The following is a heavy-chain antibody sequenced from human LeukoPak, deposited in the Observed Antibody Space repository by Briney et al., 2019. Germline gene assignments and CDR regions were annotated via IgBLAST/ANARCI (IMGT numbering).Heavy chain of an antibody. D-gene: IGHD3-3*01. CDR3: ARRYYDFWSGPERGSYFDY. CDR1: SYSISSGYY. J-gene: IGHJ4*02. Sequence: SETLSLTCAVSSYSISSGYYWGWIRQPPGKGLEWIGSIYHSGSTYYNPSLKSPVTISVDTSKNQFSLKLSSVTAADTAVYYCARRYYDFWSGPERGSYFDYWGQGTLVTVSS. V-gene: IGHV4-38-2*01. CDR2: IYHSGST.